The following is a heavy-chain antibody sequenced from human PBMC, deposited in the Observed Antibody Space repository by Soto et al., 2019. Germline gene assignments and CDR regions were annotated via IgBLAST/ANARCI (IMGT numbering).Heavy chain of an antibody. J-gene: IGHJ4*02. Sequence: EVHLVESGGGLVQPGGSLRLSCAASGFTFSSYSLNWVRQAPGKGLEGVSYITSSGTTVYYADSVRGRFTISRDNAKNSLSLQMNSLRDDDTAVYYCARGSSNWAYYFDFWGQGTLVTVSS. CDR2: ITSSGTTV. V-gene: IGHV3-48*02. CDR3: ARGSSNWAYYFDF. CDR1: GFTFSSYS. D-gene: IGHD6-13*01.